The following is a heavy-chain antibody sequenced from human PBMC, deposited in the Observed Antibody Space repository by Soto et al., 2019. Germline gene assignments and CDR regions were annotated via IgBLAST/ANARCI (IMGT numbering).Heavy chain of an antibody. CDR2: ISYDGSNK. J-gene: IGHJ6*02. CDR1: VFTFSSYG. CDR3: AKRWFSRGWTVGESPYCYGMDV. Sequence: QVQLVESGGAVVQPGGSLRLSCAASVFTFSSYGMHWVRQAPGKGLEWVTLISYDGSNKYYADSVRGRFTISRDNSKNTLYLQMNSLRAEDTAVYYCAKRWFSRGWTVGESPYCYGMDVWGQGTTVTVSS. D-gene: IGHD6-19*01. V-gene: IGHV3-30*18.